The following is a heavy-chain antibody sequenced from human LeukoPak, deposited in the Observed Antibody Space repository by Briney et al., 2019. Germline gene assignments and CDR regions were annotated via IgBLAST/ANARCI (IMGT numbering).Heavy chain of an antibody. CDR3: ARRRVYDILTSYAFDI. Sequence: AASVKVSCKASGYTFIGYYMHWVRQAPGQGLEWMGWINPDSGNTYYAQKFQGRVTMTRDTSISTAYMELSSLTSDDTTVYYCARRRVYDILTSYAFDIWGQGTMVTVSS. CDR2: INPDSGNT. D-gene: IGHD3-9*01. J-gene: IGHJ3*02. CDR1: GYTFIGYY. V-gene: IGHV1-2*02.